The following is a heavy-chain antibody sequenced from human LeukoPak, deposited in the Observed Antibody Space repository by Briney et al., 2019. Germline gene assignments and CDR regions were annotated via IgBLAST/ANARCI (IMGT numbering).Heavy chain of an antibody. CDR1: GFTFDDYG. CDR2: INWNGGST. J-gene: IGHJ4*02. CDR3: AKDSRYYSDTSGYYYFDY. V-gene: IGHV3-20*04. Sequence: PGGSLRLSCAASGFTFDDYGMGWVRQAPGKGLEWVSGINWNGGSTGYADSVKGRFTISRDNAKNSLYLQMNSLRAEDTAVYYCAKDSRYYSDTSGYYYFDYWGQGTLVTVSS. D-gene: IGHD3-22*01.